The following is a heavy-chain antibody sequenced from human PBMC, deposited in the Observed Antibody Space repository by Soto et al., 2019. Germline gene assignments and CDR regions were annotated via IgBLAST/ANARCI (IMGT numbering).Heavy chain of an antibody. J-gene: IGHJ4*01. D-gene: IGHD3-22*01. CDR2: IKSKTDGGTT. CDR3: TTDSYSTIIIVRFDY. CDR1: GFTFTNAW. Sequence: PGGSLRLSCAASGFTFTNAWINWVRQAPGKGLEWVGRIKSKTDGGTTDYAEPVKGRFAILRDDSNNMVYLQMNSLKIEDTAVYYCTTDSYSTIIIVRFDYWGHGTLVTVSS. V-gene: IGHV3-15*07.